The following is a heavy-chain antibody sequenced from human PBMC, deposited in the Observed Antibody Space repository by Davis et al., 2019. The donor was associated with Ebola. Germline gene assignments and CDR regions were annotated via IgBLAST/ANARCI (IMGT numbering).Heavy chain of an antibody. V-gene: IGHV3-11*01. J-gene: IGHJ4*02. D-gene: IGHD4-11*01. CDR1: GFTFSDYY. CDR3: ARNPDYTLDS. CDR2: ISGSGNTI. Sequence: PGGSLRLSCAASGFTFSDYYMTWIRQAPGKGLEWVSYISGSGNTIYYADSVKGRFTISRDNAKNSLSLQMNSLRAEDTAVYYCARNPDYTLDSWAQGTLVTVSS.